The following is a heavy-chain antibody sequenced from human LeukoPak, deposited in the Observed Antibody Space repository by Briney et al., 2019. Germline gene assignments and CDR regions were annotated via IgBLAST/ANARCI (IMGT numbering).Heavy chain of an antibody. CDR1: GGSISSYY. Sequence: SETLSLTCTVSGGSISSYYWSWIRQPPGKGLEWIGYIYYSGGTNYNPSLKSRVTISVDTSKNQFSLKLSSVTAADTAVYYCARVVGAISLHVFDYWGQGTLVTVSS. J-gene: IGHJ4*02. CDR2: IYYSGGT. V-gene: IGHV4-59*01. CDR3: ARVVGAISLHVFDY. D-gene: IGHD1-26*01.